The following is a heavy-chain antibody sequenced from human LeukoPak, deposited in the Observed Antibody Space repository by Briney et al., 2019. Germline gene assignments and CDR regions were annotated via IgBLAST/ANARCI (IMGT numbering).Heavy chain of an antibody. CDR1: GFSLSDAW. Sequence: AGGSLRLPCAASGFSLSDAWMSWVRQAPGKGLECVGRIKPKTDGGTTDYAEPVNDRFSVSRDDSKNTLYLQINSLTTEDTGLYYCTQLSRGYWGQGTQVTVSS. V-gene: IGHV3-15*01. CDR2: IKPKTDGGTT. D-gene: IGHD1-1*01. J-gene: IGHJ4*02. CDR3: TQLSRGY.